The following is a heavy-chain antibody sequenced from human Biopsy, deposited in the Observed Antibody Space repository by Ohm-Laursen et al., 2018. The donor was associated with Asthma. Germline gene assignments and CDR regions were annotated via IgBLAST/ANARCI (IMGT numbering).Heavy chain of an antibody. V-gene: IGHV4-31*11. CDR3: ARGPPVDRED. Sequence: SQTLSLTCAVSGGSISGGGYYWSWIRQHPGKGLEWIGYIYYSGSTYYNPSLKSRVTISVDTSKNQFSLKLSSVTAADTAVYYCARGPPVDREDWGQGTLVTVSS. J-gene: IGHJ4*02. D-gene: IGHD5-24*01. CDR1: GGSISGGGYY. CDR2: IYYSGST.